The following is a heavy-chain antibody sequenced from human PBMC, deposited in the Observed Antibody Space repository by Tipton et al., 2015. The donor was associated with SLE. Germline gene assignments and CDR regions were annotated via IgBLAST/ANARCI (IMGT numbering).Heavy chain of an antibody. CDR2: IYYSGST. CDR1: GGSISSHY. CDR3: ARTTIVGGHYYYYMDV. Sequence: TLSLTCTVSGGSISSHYWSWIRQPPGKGLEWIGYIYYSGSTNYNPSLKGRVTISVDTSKNQFSLKLSSVTAADTAVYYCARTTIVGGHYYYYMDVWGKGTTVTVSS. D-gene: IGHD3-3*01. J-gene: IGHJ6*03. V-gene: IGHV4-59*11.